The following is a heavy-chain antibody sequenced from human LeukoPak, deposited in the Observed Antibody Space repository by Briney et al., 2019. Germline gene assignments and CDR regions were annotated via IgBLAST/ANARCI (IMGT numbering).Heavy chain of an antibody. CDR3: ATVDGY. Sequence: SVKVSCKASGGTFSSYAISWVRQAPGQGLEWMGRIIPILGIANYAQKFQGRVTMTEDTSTDTAYMELSSLRSEDTAVYYCATVDGYWGQGTLVTVSS. CDR2: IIPILGIA. J-gene: IGHJ4*02. CDR1: GGTFSSYA. V-gene: IGHV1-69*04.